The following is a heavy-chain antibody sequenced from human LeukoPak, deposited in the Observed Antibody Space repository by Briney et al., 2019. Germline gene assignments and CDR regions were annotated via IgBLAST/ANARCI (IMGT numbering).Heavy chain of an antibody. CDR1: GYTFTSYG. J-gene: IGHJ4*02. Sequence: ASVKVSCKASGYTFTSYGISWVRQAPGQGLEWMGWISAYNGNTSYAQKLQGRVTMTTDTSTSTAYTELRSLRSDDTAVYYCARDFAQVLLWFGELLSDPLFDYWGQGTLVTVSS. CDR2: ISAYNGNT. V-gene: IGHV1-18*01. D-gene: IGHD3-10*01. CDR3: ARDFAQVLLWFGELLSDPLFDY.